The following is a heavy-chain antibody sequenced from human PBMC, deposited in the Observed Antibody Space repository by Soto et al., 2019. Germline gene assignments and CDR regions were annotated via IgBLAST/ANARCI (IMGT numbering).Heavy chain of an antibody. CDR1: GGSISSSSNY. J-gene: IGHJ5*02. D-gene: IGHD6-13*01. V-gene: IGHV4-39*01. Sequence: QLQLQESGPGLVKPSETLSLTCTVSGGSISSSSNYWGWIRKPPGKGLEWIGGTYYRGSTYYNPSLKSRGTISVDTSKTQFALKLSSVTAADAAVYYCASLGYSSSCYGEGWFDPWGQGTLVTVSS. CDR2: TYYRGST. CDR3: ASLGYSSSCYGEGWFDP.